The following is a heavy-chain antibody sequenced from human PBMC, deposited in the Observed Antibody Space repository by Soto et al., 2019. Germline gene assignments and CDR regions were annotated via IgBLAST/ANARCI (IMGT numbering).Heavy chain of an antibody. D-gene: IGHD1-26*01. V-gene: IGHV3-11*06. CDR3: VRCTVGRYLLVVS. CDR2: IGSSSRYR. J-gene: IGHJ4*02. CDR1: GFTFSDYY. Sequence: GGSLRLSCAASGFTFSDYYISWIRQAPGKGREWVSYIGSSSRYRTYADSVKGTFTISRDNAKNSLYLQMNSLRAEDTAVDYHVRCTVGRYLLVVSWGQGTLVTTSS.